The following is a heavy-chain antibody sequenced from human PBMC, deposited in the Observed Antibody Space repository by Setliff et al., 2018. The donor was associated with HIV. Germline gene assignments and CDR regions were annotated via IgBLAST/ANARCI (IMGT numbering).Heavy chain of an antibody. Sequence: SETLSLTCTVSGGSISSYYWSWIRQPAGKGLEWIGRIYTSGSTNYNPSLKSRVTMSVDTSKNQLSLKLSSVTAADTAVYYCASLITYYDFWSGYYSPIGFDYWGQGTLVTVSS. CDR2: IYTSGST. D-gene: IGHD3-3*01. CDR3: ASLITYYDFWSGYYSPIGFDY. J-gene: IGHJ4*02. V-gene: IGHV4-4*07. CDR1: GGSISSYY.